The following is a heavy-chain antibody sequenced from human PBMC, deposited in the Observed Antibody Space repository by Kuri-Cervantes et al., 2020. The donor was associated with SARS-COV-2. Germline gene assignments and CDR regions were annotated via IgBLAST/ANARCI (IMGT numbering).Heavy chain of an antibody. V-gene: IGHV1-2*02. CDR3: ASISSGSVLRFLVWSAEDDFDI. Sequence: ASVKVSCKASGYTLTGSYMHWVRQAPGQGLEWMGWINANSGGTNYAQEFQGRVTMTRDTSISTDYMEMSRLRSDDTAVYYCASISSGSVLRFLVWSAEDDFDIWGQGTMVTVSS. J-gene: IGHJ3*02. D-gene: IGHD3-3*01. CDR1: GYTLTGSY. CDR2: INANSGGT.